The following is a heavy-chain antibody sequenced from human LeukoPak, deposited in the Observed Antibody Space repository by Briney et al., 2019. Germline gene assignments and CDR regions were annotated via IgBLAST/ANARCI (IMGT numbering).Heavy chain of an antibody. CDR2: ISAYNGNT. D-gene: IGHD5-12*01. V-gene: IGHV1-18*01. CDR3: ARDLMSPDVDIVATIIWGY. Sequence: GASVKVSCKASGYTFTSYGISWVRQAPGQGLEWMGWISAYNGNTNYAQKLQGRVTMTTDTSTSTAYMELRSLRSDDTAVYYCARDLMSPDVDIVATIIWGYWGQGTLVTVSS. CDR1: GYTFTSYG. J-gene: IGHJ4*02.